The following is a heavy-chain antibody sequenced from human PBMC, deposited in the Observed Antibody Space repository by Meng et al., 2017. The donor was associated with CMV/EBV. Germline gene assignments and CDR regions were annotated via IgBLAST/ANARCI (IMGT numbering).Heavy chain of an antibody. V-gene: IGHV1-69*05. Sequence: SVKVSCKASGGTFSSYAISWVRQAPGQGLEWMGGIIPIFGTANYAQKFQGTVTITTDESTSTAYMELSSLRSEDTAVYYCASNGYTSGYYYYYGMDVWGQGTTVTVSS. D-gene: IGHD5-24*01. J-gene: IGHJ6*02. CDR2: IIPIFGTA. CDR1: GGTFSSYA. CDR3: ASNGYTSGYYYYYGMDV.